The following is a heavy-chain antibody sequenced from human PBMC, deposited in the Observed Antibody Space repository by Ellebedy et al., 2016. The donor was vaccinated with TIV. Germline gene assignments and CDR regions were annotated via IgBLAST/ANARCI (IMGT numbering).Heavy chain of an antibody. J-gene: IGHJ4*02. V-gene: IGHV3-30-3*01. CDR1: GFTFSSYA. D-gene: IGHD6-19*01. Sequence: GGSLRLXXAASGFTFSSYAIHWVRQAPGKGLEWLAVISYDGSNKYYADSVKGRFTSSRDNSKNTLYLHMNSLRAEDTAVYYCARDLRLYSSGWSPLGYWGQGTLVTVSS. CDR3: ARDLRLYSSGWSPLGY. CDR2: ISYDGSNK.